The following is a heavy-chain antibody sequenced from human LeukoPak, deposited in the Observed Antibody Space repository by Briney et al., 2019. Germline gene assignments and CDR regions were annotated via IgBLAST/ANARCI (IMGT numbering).Heavy chain of an antibody. CDR2: INPSGGST. Sequence: SVKVSCQASGYTFTSYYMHWVRQAPGQGLEWTGIINPSGGSTSYAQKFQGRVTMARDTSTSTVYMELSSLRSEDTAVYYCARCYDSSGYYFGYWGQGTLVTVSS. V-gene: IGHV1-46*01. CDR1: GYTFTSYY. CDR3: ARCYDSSGYYFGY. D-gene: IGHD3-22*01. J-gene: IGHJ4*02.